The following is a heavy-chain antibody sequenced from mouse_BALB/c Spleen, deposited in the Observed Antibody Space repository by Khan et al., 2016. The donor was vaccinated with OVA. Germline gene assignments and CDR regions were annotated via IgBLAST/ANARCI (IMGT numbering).Heavy chain of an antibody. Sequence: QIQLVQSGPELKKPGETVKISCKASGYTFTNYGMNWVKQTPGQGLKWMGWINTYTGEPTYVDDFKGRFAFSLETSANTAYLQINNLKNEDTATYFCARPPYFSYVMVYWGQGTSVTDSS. J-gene: IGHJ4*01. CDR2: INTYTGEP. CDR3: ARPPYFSYVMVY. V-gene: IGHV9-3-1*01. D-gene: IGHD2-10*01. CDR1: GYTFTNYG.